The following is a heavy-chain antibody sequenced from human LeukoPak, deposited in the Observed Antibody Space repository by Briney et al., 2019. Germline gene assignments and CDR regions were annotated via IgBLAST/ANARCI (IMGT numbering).Heavy chain of an antibody. CDR1: GYTLTELS. Sequence: ASVKVPCKVSGYTLTELSMHWVRQAPGKGLEWMGGFDPEDGETIYAQKFQGRVTMTEDTSTDTAYMELSSLRSEDTAVYYCATDIFPPSAITMVRGVHFDYWGQGTLVTVSS. CDR3: ATDIFPPSAITMVRGVHFDY. CDR2: FDPEDGET. V-gene: IGHV1-24*01. D-gene: IGHD3-10*01. J-gene: IGHJ4*02.